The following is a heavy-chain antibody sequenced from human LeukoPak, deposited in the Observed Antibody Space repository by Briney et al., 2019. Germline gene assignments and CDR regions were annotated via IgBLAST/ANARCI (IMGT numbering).Heavy chain of an antibody. CDR3: ARDLHTFGFDY. V-gene: IGHV1-2*06. J-gene: IGHJ4*02. D-gene: IGHD3-16*01. CDR2: INPNSGGT. Sequence: ASVKVSCEASGYTFTGYYMHWVRQAPGQGLEWMGRINPNSGGTNYAQKFQGRVTMTRDTSISTAYMELSRLRSDDTAVYYCARDLHTFGFDYWGQGTLVTVSS. CDR1: GYTFTGYY.